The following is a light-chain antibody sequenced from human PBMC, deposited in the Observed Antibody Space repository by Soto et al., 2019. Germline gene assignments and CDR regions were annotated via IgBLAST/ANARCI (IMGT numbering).Light chain of an antibody. CDR1: QDIGRW. V-gene: IGKV1-5*01. CDR2: DAF. Sequence: DIPLTQSPSILSASVGDRVTITCRASQDIGRWLAWYHQKPGKAPKLLIYDAFTLASGVPSRFSGSRSGTEFTLTISSLQPDDFATYYCQQHSSYEVTFGQGTELEI. J-gene: IGKJ2*01. CDR3: QQHSSYEVT.